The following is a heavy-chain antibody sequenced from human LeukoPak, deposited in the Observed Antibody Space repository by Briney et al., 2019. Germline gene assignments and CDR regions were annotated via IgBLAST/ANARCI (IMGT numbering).Heavy chain of an antibody. CDR1: GGSISSSSYY. V-gene: IGHV4-39*07. J-gene: IGHJ5*02. Sequence: PSETLSLTCTVSGGSISSSSYYWGWIRQTPGKGLEWIGSIYYSGSTYYNPSLKSRVTISVDTSKNQFSLKLSSVTAADTAVYYCARGDYVWGSNRLGWFDPWGQGTQVTVSS. CDR3: ARGDYVWGSNRLGWFDP. D-gene: IGHD3-16*02. CDR2: IYYSGST.